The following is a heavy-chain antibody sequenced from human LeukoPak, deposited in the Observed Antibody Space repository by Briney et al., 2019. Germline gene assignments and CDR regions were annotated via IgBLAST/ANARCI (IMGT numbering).Heavy chain of an antibody. CDR3: GRVWGFDYYYGSEYY. CDR2: INWNGGRS. V-gene: IGHV3-20*04. Sequence: GGSLRLSCAASGFTFDDYGRSWVRQAPGKGLEGVSGINWNGGRSVYADSVKGRFTISRDNAKNSLYLQMNSVRAEDTALYYCGRVWGFDYYYGSEYYWGQGTLVTVSS. J-gene: IGHJ4*02. D-gene: IGHD3-10*01. CDR1: GFTFDDYG.